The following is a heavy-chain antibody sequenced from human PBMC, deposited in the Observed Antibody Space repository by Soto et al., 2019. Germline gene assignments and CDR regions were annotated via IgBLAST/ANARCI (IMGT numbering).Heavy chain of an antibody. D-gene: IGHD2-2*01. V-gene: IGHV3-30*18. J-gene: IGHJ4*02. Sequence: QVQLVESGGGVVQPGRSLRLSCAASGFTFSSYGMHWVRQAPGKGLEWVAVISYDGSNKYYADSVKGRFTISRDNSKNTLYLQMNSLRAEDTAVYYCAKDGDCSSTSCYSHYFDYWGQGTLVXXSS. CDR3: AKDGDCSSTSCYSHYFDY. CDR1: GFTFSSYG. CDR2: ISYDGSNK.